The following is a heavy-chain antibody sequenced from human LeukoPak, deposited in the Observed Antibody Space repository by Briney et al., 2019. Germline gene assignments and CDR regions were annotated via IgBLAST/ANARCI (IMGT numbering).Heavy chain of an antibody. D-gene: IGHD5-12*01. V-gene: IGHV1-46*01. CDR2: LNPSGGST. CDR3: ARDRGTPYSGYDR. CDR1: GYSFTSYF. Sequence: ASVKVSCKASGYSFTSYFMHWVRQAPGQGLEWMGILNPSGGSTSYVQKFQGRVTMARDTSTSTVYMALSSLRSEDTAVYYCARDRGTPYSGYDRWGQGTLVTVSS. J-gene: IGHJ5*02.